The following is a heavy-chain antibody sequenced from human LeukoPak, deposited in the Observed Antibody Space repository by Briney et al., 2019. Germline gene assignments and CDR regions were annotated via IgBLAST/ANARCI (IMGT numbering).Heavy chain of an antibody. D-gene: IGHD6-13*01. V-gene: IGHV3-9*01. J-gene: IGHJ4*02. Sequence: PGGSLRLSCAASRFTFDDYAMHWVRQAPGKGLEWVSGISWNSGSIGYADSVKGRFTISRDNAKNSLYLQMNSLRAEDTALYYCAKSTLRIAAAGSFDYWGQGTLVTVSS. CDR2: ISWNSGSI. CDR1: RFTFDDYA. CDR3: AKSTLRIAAAGSFDY.